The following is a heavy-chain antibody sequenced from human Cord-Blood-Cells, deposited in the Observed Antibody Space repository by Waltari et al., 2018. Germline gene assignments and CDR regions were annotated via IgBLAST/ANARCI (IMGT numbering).Heavy chain of an antibody. D-gene: IGHD5-18*01. V-gene: IGHV1-2*04. J-gene: IGHJ5*02. CDR3: ARGNVDTAMVRDEDWWGYNWFDP. CDR2: INPNSGGT. Sequence: GWINPNSGGTNYAQKFQGWVTMTRDTSISTAYMELSRLRSDDTAVYYCARGNVDTAMVRDEDWWGYNWFDPWGQGTLVTVSS.